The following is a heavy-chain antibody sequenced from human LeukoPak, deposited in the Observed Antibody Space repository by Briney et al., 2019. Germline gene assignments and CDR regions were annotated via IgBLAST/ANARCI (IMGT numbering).Heavy chain of an antibody. CDR3: ARAIVGTENYY. CDR2: VSHDGNTK. CDR1: GFTFSTHA. V-gene: IGHV3-30*10. D-gene: IGHD5-12*01. Sequence: PGGSLRLSSAASGFTFSTHAMHWVRQAPGKGLEWVAVVSHDGNTKYYTDSVKGRFTISRDNSKNTLYLQMNGLRTDDTAVYYCARAIVGTENYYWGQGTMVTVSS. J-gene: IGHJ4*02.